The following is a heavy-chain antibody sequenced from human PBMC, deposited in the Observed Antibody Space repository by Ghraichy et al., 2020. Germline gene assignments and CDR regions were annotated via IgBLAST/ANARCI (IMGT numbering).Heavy chain of an antibody. Sequence: SETLSLTCTVSGGSISSSSYYRGWIRQPPGKGLEWIGSIYYSGSTYYNPSLKSRVTISVDTSKNQFSLKLSSVTAADTAVYYCARLGVGFDYWGQGTLVTVSS. CDR3: ARLGVGFDY. CDR2: IYYSGST. J-gene: IGHJ4*02. D-gene: IGHD1-26*01. V-gene: IGHV4-39*01. CDR1: GGSISSSSYY.